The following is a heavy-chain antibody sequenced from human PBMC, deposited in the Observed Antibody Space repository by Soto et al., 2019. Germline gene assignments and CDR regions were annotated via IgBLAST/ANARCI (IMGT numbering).Heavy chain of an antibody. J-gene: IGHJ5*01. CDR2: TYYRSNWYT. Sequence: SQTLSRTCAICGDSDSTNRATWDWIRQSPSRGLEWLGRTYYRSNWYTDYAVSVKGRITISPDTSNNQLSLQLNSVTPDDTAVYYCARLIGNSWLDSWGQGTLVTVSS. CDR1: GDSDSTNRAT. D-gene: IGHD2-8*01. CDR3: ARLIGNSWLDS. V-gene: IGHV6-1*01.